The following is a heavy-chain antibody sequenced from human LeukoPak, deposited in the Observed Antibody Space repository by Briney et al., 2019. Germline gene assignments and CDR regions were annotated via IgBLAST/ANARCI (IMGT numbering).Heavy chain of an antibody. CDR1: GFTYDDYG. CDR2: INWNGGST. Sequence: GGSLRLSCAASGFTYDDYGMSWVRQAPGKGLEWVSGINWNGGSTSYADSVKGRFTISRDNAKNSLFLQMNSLRAEDTALYYCARREIGGYTYGTDAFNIWGQGTMVTVSS. V-gene: IGHV3-20*04. J-gene: IGHJ3*02. D-gene: IGHD5-18*01. CDR3: ARREIGGYTYGTDAFNI.